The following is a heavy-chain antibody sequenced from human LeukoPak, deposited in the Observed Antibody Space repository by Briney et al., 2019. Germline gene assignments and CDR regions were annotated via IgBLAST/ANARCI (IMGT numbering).Heavy chain of an antibody. D-gene: IGHD3-22*01. CDR2: IHSSGST. CDR3: ARWSYDSSGYYYPLFDY. J-gene: IGHJ4*02. CDR1: AGSISNYF. V-gene: IGHV4-59*08. Sequence: PSETLSLTCTVSAGSISNYFWNWIRQPPGKGLEWIGYIHSSGSTNYNPSLKSRLTMSVDTSKNQFSLKLSSVTAADTAVYYCARWSYDSSGYYYPLFDYWGQGTLVTVSS.